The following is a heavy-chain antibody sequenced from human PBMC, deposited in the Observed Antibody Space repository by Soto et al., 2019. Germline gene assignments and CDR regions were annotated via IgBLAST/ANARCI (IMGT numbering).Heavy chain of an antibody. CDR1: GGSISSYY. V-gene: IGHV4-59*08. J-gene: IGHJ4*02. Sequence: QVQLQESGPGLVKPSETMSLTGTVYGGSISSYYWSWIRQPPGKGLEWIGYIYYSGSTNYNPSLKSRVAISVDTSKTQVSLKLSSVTAADTAVYYCARRYGSCFDYWGQGTLVTVSS. CDR3: ARRYGSCFDY. CDR2: IYYSGST. D-gene: IGHD5-18*01.